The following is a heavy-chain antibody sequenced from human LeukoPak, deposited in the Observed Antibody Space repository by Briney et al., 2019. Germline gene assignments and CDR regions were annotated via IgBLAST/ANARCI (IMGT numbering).Heavy chain of an antibody. CDR1: GGSISSSSYY. Sequence: SETLSLTCTVSGGSISSSSYYWGWIRQPPGKGLEWIGSIYYSGSTYYNPSLKSRVTISVDTSKNQFSLKLSSVTAADTAVHYCARDKNLRSYYFDYWGQGTLVTVSS. J-gene: IGHJ4*02. D-gene: IGHD1-14*01. CDR2: IYYSGST. V-gene: IGHV4-39*07. CDR3: ARDKNLRSYYFDY.